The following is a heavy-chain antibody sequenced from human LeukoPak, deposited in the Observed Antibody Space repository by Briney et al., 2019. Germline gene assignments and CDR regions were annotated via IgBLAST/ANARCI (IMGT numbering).Heavy chain of an antibody. CDR3: ARLPTFYYDSSGYHYDY. Sequence: PGGSLRLSCVASGSTFNNYAMSWVRQAPGRGLEWASSTAGSGIGKDYADSVKGRFTISKDKSKNTLYLQMDNLRAEDTGVYFCARLPTFYYDSSGYHYDYWGQGTLVTVSS. CDR2: TAGSGIGK. V-gene: IGHV3-23*01. D-gene: IGHD3-22*01. J-gene: IGHJ4*02. CDR1: GSTFNNYA.